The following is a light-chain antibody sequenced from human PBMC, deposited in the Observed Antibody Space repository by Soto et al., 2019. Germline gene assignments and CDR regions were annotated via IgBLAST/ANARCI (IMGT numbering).Light chain of an antibody. CDR3: QQSYSTPYT. CDR1: QSISIY. V-gene: IGKV1-39*01. J-gene: IGKJ2*01. Sequence: DIQMTQSPSSLSASVGDRVTITCRTSQSISIYLNWYQQKPGKAPKLLIYAASSLQSGVPSRFSGSGSGTDFTLTISSLQPEDFATYHCQQSYSTPYTFGQGTKLEIK. CDR2: AAS.